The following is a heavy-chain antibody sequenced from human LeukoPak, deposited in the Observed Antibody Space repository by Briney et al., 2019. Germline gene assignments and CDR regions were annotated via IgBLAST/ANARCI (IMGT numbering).Heavy chain of an antibody. V-gene: IGHV7-4-1*02. D-gene: IGHD3-22*01. J-gene: IGHJ6*02. Sequence: ASVKVSCKASGYTFTSYAMNWVRQAPGQGLEWMGWINTNTGNPTYAQGFTGRFVFSLDTSVSTAYLQISSLKAEDTAVYYCARYDSSGYYYALAPNYYYYGMEVWGQGTTVTVSS. CDR2: INTNTGNP. CDR1: GYTFTSYA. CDR3: ARYDSSGYYYALAPNYYYYGMEV.